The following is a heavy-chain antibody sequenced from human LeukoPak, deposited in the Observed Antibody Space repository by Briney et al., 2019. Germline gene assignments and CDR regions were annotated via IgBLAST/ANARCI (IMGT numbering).Heavy chain of an antibody. CDR2: IYHSGST. CDR3: ARSRWRITIFGVVIRDAFDI. CDR1: GGSFSGHY. D-gene: IGHD3-3*01. Sequence: PSETLSLTCAVYGGSFSGHYWSWIRQPPGKGLEWIGSIYHSGSTYYNPSLKSRVTISVDTSKNQFSLKLSSVTAADTAVYYCARSRWRITIFGVVIRDAFDIWGQGTMVTVSS. J-gene: IGHJ3*02. V-gene: IGHV4-34*01.